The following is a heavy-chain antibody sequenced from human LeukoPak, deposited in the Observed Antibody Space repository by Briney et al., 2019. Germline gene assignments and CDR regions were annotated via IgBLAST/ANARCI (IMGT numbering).Heavy chain of an antibody. CDR1: GFTFSTYA. Sequence: GGSLKLSCVASGFTFSTYAMNWVRQAPGKGLEWVSAITGSGGTVDRTYYTDSVKGRFTISRDDSKNILYLQMNSLRGEDTAIYYCAKGGFVVVPAARGGLDYWGQGTLVTVSS. V-gene: IGHV3-23*01. CDR2: ITGSGGTVDRT. J-gene: IGHJ4*02. CDR3: AKGGFVVVPAARGGLDY. D-gene: IGHD2-2*01.